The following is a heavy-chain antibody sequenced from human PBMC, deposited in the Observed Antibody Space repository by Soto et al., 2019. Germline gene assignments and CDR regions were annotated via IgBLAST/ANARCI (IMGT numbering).Heavy chain of an antibody. CDR1: GFTFSTYG. D-gene: IGHD4-17*01. CDR2: ISYDGTNK. CDR3: AEDLQSYGDYDYYCYGMAG. Sequence: QVQLVESGGGEVQPGRSLTISCAASGFTFSTYGMHWVRQTPGKGLEWVAVISYDGTNKFYSDSVKGRFTISRDNFKNTLTLQMNSLRADDTAVYCCAEDLQSYGDYDYYCYGMAGWGLGTKVTVSS. V-gene: IGHV3-30*18. J-gene: IGHJ6*02.